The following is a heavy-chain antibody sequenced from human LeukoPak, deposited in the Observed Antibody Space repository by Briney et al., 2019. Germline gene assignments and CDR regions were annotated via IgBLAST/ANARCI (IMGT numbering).Heavy chain of an antibody. CDR1: GGSISSTTYY. D-gene: IGHD3-22*01. V-gene: IGHV4-39*01. CDR3: ARLYYDSSGYYPNYFDY. Sequence: ETLSLTCTVSGGSISSTTYYWGWIRQPPGKGLEWIGSVYYIGTTYYNPSLKSRVTISVDTSKNQFSLKLSFATAADTAVYYCARLYYDSSGYYPNYFDYWGQGTLVTVSS. CDR2: VYYIGTT. J-gene: IGHJ4*02.